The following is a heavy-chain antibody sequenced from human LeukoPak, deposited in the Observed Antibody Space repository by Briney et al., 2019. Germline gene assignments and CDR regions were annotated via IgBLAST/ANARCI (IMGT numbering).Heavy chain of an antibody. CDR1: GFTFSSYG. CDR2: ISYDGSNK. Sequence: GGSLRLSCAASGFTFSSYGMHWVRQAPGKGLEGVAVISYDGSNKYYADSVKRRFTISRDNSKNTLYLQMNSLRAEDTAVYYCAKVGPEYYYYMDVWGKGTTVTVSS. CDR3: AKVGPEYYYYMDV. V-gene: IGHV3-30*18. J-gene: IGHJ6*03. D-gene: IGHD1-14*01.